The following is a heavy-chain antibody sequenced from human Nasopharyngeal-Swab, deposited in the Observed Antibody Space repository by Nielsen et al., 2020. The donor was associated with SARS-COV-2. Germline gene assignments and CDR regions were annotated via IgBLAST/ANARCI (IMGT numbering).Heavy chain of an antibody. CDR1: GYTLTELS. V-gene: IGHV1-24*01. Sequence: ASVKVSCKVSGYTLTELSMHWVRQAPGKGLEWMGGFDPEDGETIYAQKFQGRVTMTEDTSTDTAYMELSSLRSEDTAVYYCAVNYYDSSGYWPFDYWGQGTLVTVSS. CDR2: FDPEDGET. J-gene: IGHJ4*02. CDR3: AVNYYDSSGYWPFDY. D-gene: IGHD3-22*01.